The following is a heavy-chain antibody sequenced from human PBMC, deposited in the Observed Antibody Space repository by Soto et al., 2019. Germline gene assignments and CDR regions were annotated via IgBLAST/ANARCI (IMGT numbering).Heavy chain of an antibody. J-gene: IGHJ4*02. CDR2: IYNNGRT. CDR1: GGSISSSS. V-gene: IGHV4-59*01. CDR3: ARARFCTSTSCYHYFDF. D-gene: IGHD2-2*01. Sequence: SETLSLTCTVSGGSISSSSWSWIRQPPGRGLEWIGYIYNNGRTDYNPSLKSRVTISVDTSKTHFSLKLSSVTPADTAVYYCARARFCTSTSCYHYFDFWGQGTLVTVSS.